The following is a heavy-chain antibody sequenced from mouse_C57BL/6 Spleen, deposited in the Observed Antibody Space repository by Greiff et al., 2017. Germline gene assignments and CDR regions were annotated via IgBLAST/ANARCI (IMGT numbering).Heavy chain of an antibody. CDR2: IDPEDGET. Sequence: VQLKQPGAELVKPGASVKLSCTASGFNIKDYYMHWVKQRTEQGLEWIGRIDPEDGETKYAPKFQGKATLTADTSSNTAYLQLSSLTSEDTAVYYCLTYYYAMGDWGQGTSVTVSS. CDR3: LTYYYAMGD. V-gene: IGHV14-2*01. CDR1: GFNIKDYY. D-gene: IGHD1-1*01. J-gene: IGHJ4*01.